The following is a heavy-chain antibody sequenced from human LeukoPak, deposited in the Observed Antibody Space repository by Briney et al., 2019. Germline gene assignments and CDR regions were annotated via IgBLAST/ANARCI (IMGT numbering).Heavy chain of an antibody. CDR2: IYTSGST. CDR1: GGSISSGSYY. J-gene: IGHJ3*02. Sequence: SQTLSLTCTVSGGSISSGSYYWSWIRQPAGKGLEWIGRIYTSGSTNYNPSLKSRVTISVDTSKNQFSLKLSSVTAADTAVYYCAREIAVAGSAFDIWGQGTMVAVSS. CDR3: AREIAVAGSAFDI. V-gene: IGHV4-61*02. D-gene: IGHD6-19*01.